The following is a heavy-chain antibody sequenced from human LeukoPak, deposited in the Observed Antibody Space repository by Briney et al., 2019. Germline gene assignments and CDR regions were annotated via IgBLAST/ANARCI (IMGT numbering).Heavy chain of an antibody. Sequence: GGSLRLSCAASGFTFNNYAMTWVRQAPGKGLEWVSCIGGSGAGTYYADSVKGRFTISRDNSRSTLYLQMDSLRADDTAVYYCTKNSARTTVSTGLSYWGPGTLVTVSS. V-gene: IGHV3-23*01. J-gene: IGHJ4*02. CDR2: IGGSGAGT. CDR3: TKNSARTTVSTGLSY. D-gene: IGHD4-17*01. CDR1: GFTFNNYA.